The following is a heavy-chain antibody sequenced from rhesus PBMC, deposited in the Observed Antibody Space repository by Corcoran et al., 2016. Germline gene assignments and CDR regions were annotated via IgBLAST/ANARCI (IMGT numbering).Heavy chain of an antibody. CDR2: VDPEDGEA. CDR3: ATTDV. J-gene: IGHJ5-1*01. CDR1: GDTLHDYY. V-gene: IGHV1-111*02. Sequence: EVQLVQSGAEVKKPGASVKLSCKASGDTLHDYYLLWVRQAPGKGLEWVGRVDPEDGEAIYTQKFQDRVTITADTSTDTAYMELSSLRSEDTAVYFCATTDVWGAGVLVTVSS.